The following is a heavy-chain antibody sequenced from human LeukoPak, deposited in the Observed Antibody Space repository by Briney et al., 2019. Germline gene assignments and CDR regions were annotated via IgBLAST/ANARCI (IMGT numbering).Heavy chain of an antibody. CDR1: GGSISSYY. J-gene: IGHJ4*02. V-gene: IGHV4-59*08. Sequence: PSETLSLTCTVSGGSISSYYWSWIRQPPGKGLEWIAYIYYSGSTNYNPSLMSRVTISVDTSKNQFSLKLSSVTAADTAVYYCARRSAGATHFDYWGQGTLVTVSS. CDR3: ARRSAGATHFDY. D-gene: IGHD1-26*01. CDR2: IYYSGST.